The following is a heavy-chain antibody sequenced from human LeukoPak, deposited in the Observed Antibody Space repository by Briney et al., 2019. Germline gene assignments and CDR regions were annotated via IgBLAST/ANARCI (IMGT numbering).Heavy chain of an antibody. CDR2: MNPNSGNT. V-gene: IGHV1-8*01. CDR1: GYTFTSYD. CDR3: ARGVGYGSGANYYMDV. Sequence: AAVKVSCKASGYTFTSYDINWVRQASGQGLEWMGWMNPNSGNTGYAQKFQGRVTMTRNTSISTAYMELSSLRAEDTAVYYCARGVGYGSGANYYMDVWGKGTTVTISS. D-gene: IGHD3-10*01. J-gene: IGHJ6*03.